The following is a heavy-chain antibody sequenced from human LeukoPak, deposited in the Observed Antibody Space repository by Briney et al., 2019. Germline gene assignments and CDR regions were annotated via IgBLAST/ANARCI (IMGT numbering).Heavy chain of an antibody. CDR2: IYHSGST. CDR1: GGSISSGGSS. D-gene: IGHD5-18*01. J-gene: IGHJ4*02. V-gene: IGHV4-30-2*01. Sequence: PSETLSLTCAVSGGSISSGGSSWSWIRQPPGKGLEWIGYIYHSGSTYYNPSLKSRVTISVDRSKNQFSLKLSSVTAADTAVYYCAREVDTAIRATSYFDYWGQGTLVTVSS. CDR3: AREVDTAIRATSYFDY.